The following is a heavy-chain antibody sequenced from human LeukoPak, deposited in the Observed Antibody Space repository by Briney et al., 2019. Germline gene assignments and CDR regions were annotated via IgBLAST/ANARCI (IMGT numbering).Heavy chain of an antibody. D-gene: IGHD3-3*01. CDR1: GFSDGSNY. Sequence: GSLRLSCAASGFSDGSNYMTWVRQAPGKGLEWIGEINHSGSTNYNPFLKSRVTISVDTSKNQFSLKLSSVTAADTAVYYCASNPVTTILGSLRRSGPLDYWGQGTLVTVSS. CDR3: ASNPVTTILGSLRRSGPLDY. J-gene: IGHJ4*02. CDR2: INHSGST. V-gene: IGHV4-34*01.